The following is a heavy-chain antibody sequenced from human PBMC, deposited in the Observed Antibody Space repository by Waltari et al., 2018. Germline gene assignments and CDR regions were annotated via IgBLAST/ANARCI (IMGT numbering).Heavy chain of an antibody. J-gene: IGHJ3*02. CDR2: IKHSGST. CDR1: GGSFGGYY. CDR3: ARDTTAAGSPAAFDI. D-gene: IGHD6-13*01. V-gene: IGHV4-34*01. Sequence: QVQLQQRGAGLLKPSETLSLTCAVYGGSFGGYYWSWIRQPPGKGLEWIGEIKHSGSTNNTPSHKSRVTISVDTSKNQFSLKLGSVTAADTAVDYCARDTTAAGSPAAFDIWGQGTMVTVSS.